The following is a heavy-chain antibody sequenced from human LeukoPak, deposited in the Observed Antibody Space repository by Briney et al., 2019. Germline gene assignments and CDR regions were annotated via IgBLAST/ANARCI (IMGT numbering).Heavy chain of an antibody. Sequence: GGSLRLSCAASGFTLSYYWMSWIRQAPGQRPEWVSYISHSGYTTQYADSVKGRFTISRDNAKNSLYLQMNSLRGEDTAVYYCARERGDIVAFWGQGTTVTVSS. CDR2: ISHSGYTT. CDR1: GFTLSYYW. D-gene: IGHD5-12*01. V-gene: IGHV3-11*01. J-gene: IGHJ6*02. CDR3: ARERGDIVAF.